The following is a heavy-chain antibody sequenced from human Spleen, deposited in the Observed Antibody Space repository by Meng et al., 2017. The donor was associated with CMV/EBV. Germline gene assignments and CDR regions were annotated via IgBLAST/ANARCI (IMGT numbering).Heavy chain of an antibody. V-gene: IGHV3-30*02. CDR2: IRHDGSKK. D-gene: IGHD2-2*01. J-gene: IGHJ5*02. CDR1: RFTFSTYG. Sequence: GGSLRLSCVGSRFTFSTYGMYWVRQAPGKGLEWVAFIRHDGSKKYYADSVKGRFTISRDNSEDTLYLQMDSLRVEDTALYFCAKDLRGYCTITSCYVIDPWGQGTLVTVSS. CDR3: AKDLRGYCTITSCYVIDP.